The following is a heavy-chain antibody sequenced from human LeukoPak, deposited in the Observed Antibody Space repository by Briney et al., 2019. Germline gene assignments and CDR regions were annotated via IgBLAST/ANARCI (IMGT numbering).Heavy chain of an antibody. J-gene: IGHJ3*02. CDR2: IYYSGST. Sequence: SQTLSLTCTVSGGSISSGGYYWSWIRQHPGKGLEWIGYIYYSGSTYYNPSLKSRVTISVDTSKNQFSLKLSSVTAADTAVYYCARYSSGWRSFDIWGQGTMVTVSS. D-gene: IGHD6-19*01. CDR1: GGSISSGGYY. V-gene: IGHV4-31*03. CDR3: ARYSSGWRSFDI.